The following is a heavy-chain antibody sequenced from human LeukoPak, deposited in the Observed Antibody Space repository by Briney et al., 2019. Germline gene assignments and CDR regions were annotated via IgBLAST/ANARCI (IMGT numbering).Heavy chain of an antibody. Sequence: ASVKVSCKASGYTFTSYGIGWVRQAPGQGLEWMGWISAYNGNTNYAQKLQGRVTMTTDTSTSTAYMELRSLRSDDTAVYYCARWDYSEGFLHNYYYYYMDVWGKGTTVTVSS. CDR2: ISAYNGNT. J-gene: IGHJ6*03. D-gene: IGHD2-21*01. CDR3: ARWDYSEGFLHNYYYYYMDV. V-gene: IGHV1-18*01. CDR1: GYTFTSYG.